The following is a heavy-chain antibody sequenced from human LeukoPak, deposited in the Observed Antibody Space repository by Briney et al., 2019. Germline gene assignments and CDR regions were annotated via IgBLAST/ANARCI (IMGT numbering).Heavy chain of an antibody. D-gene: IGHD2-15*01. CDR2: IYCSGST. CDR1: GGSISSYY. V-gene: IGHV4-59*12. J-gene: IGHJ4*02. CDR3: ATGTGYCSGGSCYDY. Sequence: KPSETLSLTCTVSGGSISSYYWSWIRQPPGKGLEWIGYIYCSGSTNYNPSLKSRVTISVDTSKNQFSLKLSSVTAADTAVYYCATGTGYCSGGSCYDYWGQGTLVTVSS.